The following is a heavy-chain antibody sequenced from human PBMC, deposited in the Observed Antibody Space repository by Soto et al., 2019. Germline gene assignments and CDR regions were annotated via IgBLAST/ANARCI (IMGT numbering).Heavy chain of an antibody. Sequence: GDSLEISCKGSGYNFTSYSIVCVRQMPGKCLEWMGIIYPGDSDTRYSPSFQGQVTISADKSISTAYLQWSSLKASDTAMYYCARKYGSGSYYSVKHFDYWGQGTLVTVSS. J-gene: IGHJ4*02. CDR1: GYNFTSYS. V-gene: IGHV5-51*01. D-gene: IGHD3-10*01. CDR3: ARKYGSGSYYSVKHFDY. CDR2: IYPGDSDT.